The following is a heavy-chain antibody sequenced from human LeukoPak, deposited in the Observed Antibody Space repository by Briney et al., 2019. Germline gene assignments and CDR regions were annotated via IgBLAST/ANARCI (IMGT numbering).Heavy chain of an antibody. V-gene: IGHV4-59*01. CDR2: IYYSGST. D-gene: IGHD5-12*01. CDR3: ARDSGYAPA. J-gene: IGHJ4*02. Sequence: SETLSLTCTVSGGSINSYYWSWIRQPPGKGLEWIGYIYYSGSTNYNPSLKSRVTISVDTSKNQFSLKLSSVTAADTAVYYCARDSGYAPAWGQGTLVTVSS. CDR1: GGSINSYY.